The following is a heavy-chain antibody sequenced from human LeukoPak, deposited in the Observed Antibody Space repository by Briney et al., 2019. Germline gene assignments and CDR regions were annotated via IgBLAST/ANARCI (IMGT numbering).Heavy chain of an antibody. J-gene: IGHJ5*02. D-gene: IGHD1-7*01. CDR3: ARGRTSRESWFDP. CDR1: GYTFTGYY. CDR2: INPNSGGT. V-gene: IGHV1-2*02. Sequence: ASVQASYKASGYTFTGYYMHWVRRAPGQGLEWMGWINPNSGGTNYAQKFQGRVTMTRDTSISTAYMELSRLRSDDTAVYYCARGRTSRESWFDPWGQGTLVTVSS.